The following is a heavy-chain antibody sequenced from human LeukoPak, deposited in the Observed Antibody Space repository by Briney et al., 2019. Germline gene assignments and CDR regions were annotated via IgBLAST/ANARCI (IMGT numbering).Heavy chain of an antibody. CDR2: IYYSGST. Sequence: PSETLSLTCTVPGGSISSYYWSWIRQPPGKGLEWIGYIYYSGSTNYNPSLKSRVTISVDTSKNQFSLKLSSVTAADTAVYYCARGKRGGYDYYYYYYMDVWGKGTTVTVSS. CDR1: GGSISSYY. V-gene: IGHV4-59*01. J-gene: IGHJ6*03. CDR3: ARGKRGGYDYYYYYYMDV. D-gene: IGHD5-12*01.